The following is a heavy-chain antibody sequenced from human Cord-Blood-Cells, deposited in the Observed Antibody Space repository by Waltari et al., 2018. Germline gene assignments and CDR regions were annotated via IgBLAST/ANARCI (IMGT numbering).Heavy chain of an antibody. V-gene: IGHV4-34*01. CDR3: ARVYYDYVYGMDV. D-gene: IGHD3-16*01. CDR1: GGSFSGYY. Sequence: QVQLQQWGAGLLKPSETLSLTCAFYGGSFSGYYWSWIRQPPGKGLEWIGEINHSGSTNYNPSLKSRVTISVDTSKNQFSLKLSAVTAADTAVYYCARVYYDYVYGMDVWGQGTTVTVSS. CDR2: INHSGST. J-gene: IGHJ6*02.